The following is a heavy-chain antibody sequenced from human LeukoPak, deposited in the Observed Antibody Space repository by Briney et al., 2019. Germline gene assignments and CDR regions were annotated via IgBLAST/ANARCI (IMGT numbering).Heavy chain of an antibody. Sequence: SETLSLTCTVSGGSISSSSYYWGRIRQPPGKGLEWIGNFYHSGSTYYNPSLKSRVTISEDTSKNQFSLRLSSLTAADTAVYYCSSGSYYLPSNWGQGILVTVSS. J-gene: IGHJ4*02. CDR2: FYHSGST. V-gene: IGHV4-39*03. CDR3: SSGSYYLPSN. D-gene: IGHD3-10*01. CDR1: GGSISSSSYY.